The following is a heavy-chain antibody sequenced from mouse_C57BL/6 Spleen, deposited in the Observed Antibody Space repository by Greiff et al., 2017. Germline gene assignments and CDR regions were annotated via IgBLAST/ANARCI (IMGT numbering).Heavy chain of an antibody. D-gene: IGHD2-3*01. Sequence: QVQLQQSGAELVKPGASVKMSCKASGYTFTSYWITWVKQRPGQGLEWIGDIYPGSGSTNYNEKFKSKATLTVDTSSSTAYMQLSSLTSEDSAVYYCAREVDGYYEGYAMDYWGQGTSVTVSS. J-gene: IGHJ4*01. V-gene: IGHV1-55*01. CDR3: AREVDGYYEGYAMDY. CDR1: GYTFTSYW. CDR2: IYPGSGST.